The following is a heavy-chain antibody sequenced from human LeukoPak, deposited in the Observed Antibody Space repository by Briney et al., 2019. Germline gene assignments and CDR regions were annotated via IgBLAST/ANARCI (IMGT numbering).Heavy chain of an antibody. CDR3: AKALTGWGAYDY. V-gene: IGHV3-23*01. CDR1: GFTFSGYA. CDR2: ISGSGSDT. D-gene: IGHD3-9*01. Sequence: GGSPRLSCAGSGFTFSGYAMSWVRQAPGKGLEWVSAISGSGSDTFYADSVKGRFTISRDNSKNTLSVQMNSLRAEDTAAYYCAKALTGWGAYDYWGQGALVTVSS. J-gene: IGHJ4*02.